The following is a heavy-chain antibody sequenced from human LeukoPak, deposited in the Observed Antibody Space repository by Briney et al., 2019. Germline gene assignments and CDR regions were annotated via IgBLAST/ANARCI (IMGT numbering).Heavy chain of an antibody. Sequence: PGGSLRLSCAASGFTFSSYAMSWVRQAPGKGLEWVSAISGSGGSTYYADSVKGRFTISRDNSKNTLYLQMNSLRAEDTAAYYCAKEEWELRSRHYDYWGQGTLVTVSS. CDR2: ISGSGGST. V-gene: IGHV3-23*01. J-gene: IGHJ4*02. CDR1: GFTFSSYA. D-gene: IGHD1-26*01. CDR3: AKEEWELRSRHYDY.